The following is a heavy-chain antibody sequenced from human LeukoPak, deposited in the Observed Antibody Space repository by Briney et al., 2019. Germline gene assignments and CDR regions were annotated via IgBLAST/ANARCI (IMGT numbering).Heavy chain of an antibody. CDR1: GFTFSSYS. D-gene: IGHD3-22*01. J-gene: IGHJ6*02. V-gene: IGHV3-21*04. CDR2: ISSSSSYI. CDR3: ARRLDSSGYPPRVGYYYYGMDV. Sequence: SGGSLRLSCAASGFTFSSYSMNWVRQAPGKGLEWVSSISSSSSYIYYADSVKGRFTISRDNAKNSLYLQMNSLRADDTAVYYCARRLDSSGYPPRVGYYYYGMDVWGQGTTVTVSS.